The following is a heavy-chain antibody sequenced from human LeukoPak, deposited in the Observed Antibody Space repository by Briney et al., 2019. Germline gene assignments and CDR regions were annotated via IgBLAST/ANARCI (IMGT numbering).Heavy chain of an antibody. CDR1: GFTFSSYS. J-gene: IGHJ6*03. Sequence: PGGSLRLSCAASGFTFSSYSMNWVRQAPGKGLEWVSYISSSSSTIYYADSVKGRFTISRDNSKNTLYLQMSSLRAEDTAVFYCTKVINYGYYYYMDVWGKGTTVTVSS. D-gene: IGHD4-17*01. V-gene: IGHV3-48*01. CDR2: ISSSSSTI. CDR3: TKVINYGYYYYMDV.